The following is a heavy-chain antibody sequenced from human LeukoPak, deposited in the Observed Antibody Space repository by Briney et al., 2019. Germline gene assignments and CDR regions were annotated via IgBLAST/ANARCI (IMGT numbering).Heavy chain of an antibody. V-gene: IGHV4-59*08. CDR1: GGSISSYY. J-gene: IGHJ4*02. Sequence: SETLSLTCTVSGGSISSYYWSWIRQPPGKRLEWIGYIYYSGSTNYNPSLKSRVTISVDTSKKQFSLKLSSVTAADTAVYYCVRGSTLRHYQYWGQGTLVTVSS. CDR2: IYYSGST. D-gene: IGHD3-16*01. CDR3: VRGSTLRHYQY.